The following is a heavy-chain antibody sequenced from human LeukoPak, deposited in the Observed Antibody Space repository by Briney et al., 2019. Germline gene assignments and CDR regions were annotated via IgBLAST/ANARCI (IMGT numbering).Heavy chain of an antibody. Sequence: GGSLRLSCAASGFTFSSYGMHWVRQAPGKGLEWVAFIRYDGSNKYYADSVKGRFTISRDNSKNTLYLQMNSLRAEDTAVYYCAKDTVGVVPAAFDYWGQGTLVTVSS. CDR3: AKDTVGVVPAAFDY. CDR1: GFTFSSYG. J-gene: IGHJ4*02. CDR2: IRYDGSNK. V-gene: IGHV3-30*02. D-gene: IGHD2-2*01.